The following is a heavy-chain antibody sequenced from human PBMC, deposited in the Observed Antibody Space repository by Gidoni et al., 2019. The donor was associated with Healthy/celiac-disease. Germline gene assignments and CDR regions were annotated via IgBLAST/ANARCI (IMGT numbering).Heavy chain of an antibody. CDR3: AKDHDWNDLFDY. CDR1: GFTFSSYG. Sequence: LRLSCAASGFTFSSYGMPWVRQAPGKGLEWVAVISYDGSNKYYADSVKGRFTISRDNSKNTLYLQMNSLRAEDTAVYYCAKDHDWNDLFDYWGQGTLVTVSS. D-gene: IGHD1-1*01. CDR2: ISYDGSNK. J-gene: IGHJ4*02. V-gene: IGHV3-30*18.